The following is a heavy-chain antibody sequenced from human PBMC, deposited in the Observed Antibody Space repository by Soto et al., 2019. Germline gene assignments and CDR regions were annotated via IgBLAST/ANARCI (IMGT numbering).Heavy chain of an antibody. Sequence: SETLSLTCTVSGGSISSHFWSWIRQSPGMGLEWIGDIHNTRGTRYNPSLRSRVTISLDASKDQFSLKLSSVTAADTAVYYCARDDCTDLLAAFDFWGRGTMVTVSS. CDR2: IHNTRGT. CDR3: ARDDCTDLLAAFDF. V-gene: IGHV4-59*11. J-gene: IGHJ3*01. CDR1: GGSISSHF. D-gene: IGHD2-21*02.